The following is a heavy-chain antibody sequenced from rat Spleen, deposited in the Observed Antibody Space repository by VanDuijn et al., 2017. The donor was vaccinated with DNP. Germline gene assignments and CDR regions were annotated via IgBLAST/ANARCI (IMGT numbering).Heavy chain of an antibody. D-gene: IGHD4-3*01. CDR3: ATGGWWSTY. V-gene: IGHV5S10*01. J-gene: IGHJ3*01. CDR2: IVYDGSGS. Sequence: EEQLMESGGGLVQPGRSLKLSCEASGITFSDYSMAWVRQAPKKGLEWVATIVYDGSGSYYGDSVKGRFTVSRDDAKSTLYLQMDSLRSEDTATYYCATGGWWSTYWGQGTLVTVSS. CDR1: GITFSDYS.